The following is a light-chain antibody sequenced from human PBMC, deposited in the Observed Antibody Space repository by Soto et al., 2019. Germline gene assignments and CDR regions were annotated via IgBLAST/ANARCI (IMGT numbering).Light chain of an antibody. CDR2: YAS. V-gene: IGKV3-15*01. CDR1: ESVHSN. CDR3: QHYSNLPPT. J-gene: IGKJ3*01. Sequence: EMVMTQSPATLSVSPGERVTLSCRASESVHSNLAWYQQKPGQGPSLLIYYASTRVTGVPDRFSGSGSGTEFTLTISSLQSDDFGVYYCQHYSNLPPTFGPGTKVEIK.